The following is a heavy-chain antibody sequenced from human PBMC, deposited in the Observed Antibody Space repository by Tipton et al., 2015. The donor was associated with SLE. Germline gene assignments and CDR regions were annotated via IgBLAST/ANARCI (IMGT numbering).Heavy chain of an antibody. CDR1: GFTFSSYA. CDR3: AKDPEWSYAFDI. J-gene: IGHJ3*02. D-gene: IGHD3-3*01. CDR2: ISGSGGST. V-gene: IGHV3-23*01. Sequence: SLRLSCAASGFTFSSYAMSWVRQAPGKGLEWVSAISGSGGSTYYADSVKGRFTISRDNSKNTLYLQMNSLRAEGTAVYYCAKDPEWSYAFDIWGQGTMVTVSS.